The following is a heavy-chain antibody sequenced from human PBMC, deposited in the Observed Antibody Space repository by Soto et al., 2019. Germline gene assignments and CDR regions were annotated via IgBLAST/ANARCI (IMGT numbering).Heavy chain of an antibody. V-gene: IGHV2-5*02. Sequence: QITLKESGTTLVKPTQTLTLTCTFSGFSLSTYGVGVGWIRQPPGKALEWLALIYWDDDKRYSPSLKSRLTFTRDNSKNQVIITMIYMDPVDTATFSCAHRYGVRYGVSNYDSSAHHSESFQYWGQGTLVTVSS. CDR3: AHRYGVRYGVSNYDSSAHHSESFQY. J-gene: IGHJ1*01. CDR1: GFSLSTYGVG. D-gene: IGHD3-22*01. CDR2: IYWDDDK.